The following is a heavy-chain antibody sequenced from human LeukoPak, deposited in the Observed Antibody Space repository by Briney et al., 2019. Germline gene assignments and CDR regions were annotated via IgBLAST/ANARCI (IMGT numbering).Heavy chain of an antibody. D-gene: IGHD4-23*01. Sequence: GGSLRLSCEASAFTFSSYWMSWVRQAPGKGLEWVANIREDGSEINYVDSVKGRFTISRDNAKNSLFLQMNSLRVEDTAVYYCARDRGYSSFDYWGQGTLVTVSS. J-gene: IGHJ4*02. CDR3: ARDRGYSSFDY. CDR1: AFTFSSYW. CDR2: IREDGSEI. V-gene: IGHV3-7*01.